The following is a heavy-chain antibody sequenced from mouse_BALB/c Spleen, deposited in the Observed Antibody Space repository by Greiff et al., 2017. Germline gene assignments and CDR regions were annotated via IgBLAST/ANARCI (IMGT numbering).Heavy chain of an antibody. V-gene: IGHV5-17*02. D-gene: IGHD2-1*01. CDR2: ISSGSSTI. Sequence: EVKVVESGGGLVQPGGSRKLSCAASGFTFSSFGMHWVRQAPEKGLEWVAYISSGSSTIYYADTVKGRFTISRDNPKNTLFLQMTSLRSEDTAMYYCARWGGNYFFDYWGQGTTLTVSS. J-gene: IGHJ2*01. CDR3: ARWGGNYFFDY. CDR1: GFTFSSFG.